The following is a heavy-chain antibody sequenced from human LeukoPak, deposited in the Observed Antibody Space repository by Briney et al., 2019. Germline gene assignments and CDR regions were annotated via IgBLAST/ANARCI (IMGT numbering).Heavy chain of an antibody. CDR3: ARYSPHNYGGNSRRFDY. CDR2: ISAYNGNT. V-gene: IGHV1-18*01. CDR1: GYTFTSYG. J-gene: IGHJ4*02. D-gene: IGHD4-23*01. Sequence: ASVKVSCKASGYTFTSYGISWVRQAPGQGLEWMGWISAYNGNTNYAQKLQGRVTMTTDTSTSTAYMELRSLRSDNTAVYYCARYSPHNYGGNSRRFDYWGQGTLVTVSS.